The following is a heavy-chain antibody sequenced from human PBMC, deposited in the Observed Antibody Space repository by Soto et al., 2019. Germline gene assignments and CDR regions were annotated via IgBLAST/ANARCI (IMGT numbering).Heavy chain of an antibody. V-gene: IGHV3-23*01. J-gene: IGHJ6*02. CDR2: ISGSGGST. CDR3: AKDLNRLQGDYGYYYYYGMDV. D-gene: IGHD4-17*01. Sequence: EVQLLESGGGLVQAGGSLRLSCAASGFTFSSYAMSWVRQAPGKGLEWVSAISGSGGSTYYADSVKGRFTISRDNSKNTLYLQMNSLRAEDTAVYYCAKDLNRLQGDYGYYYYYGMDVWGQGTTVTVSS. CDR1: GFTFSSYA.